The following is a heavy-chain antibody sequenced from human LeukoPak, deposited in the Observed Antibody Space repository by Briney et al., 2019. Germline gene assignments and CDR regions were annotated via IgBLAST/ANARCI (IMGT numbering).Heavy chain of an antibody. CDR1: GYTFTGCY. J-gene: IGHJ4*02. CDR2: TNPNSGDT. CDR3: ARRAGEYSHPYDY. D-gene: IGHD2/OR15-2a*01. V-gene: IGHV1-2*02. Sequence: GASVKVSCKASGYTFTGCYMHWVRQAPGQGLERMGWTNPNSGDTNYAQKFQGRVTMTRDTSISTAYMELSRLRSDDTAVYYCARRAGEYSHPYDYWGQGTLVTVSS.